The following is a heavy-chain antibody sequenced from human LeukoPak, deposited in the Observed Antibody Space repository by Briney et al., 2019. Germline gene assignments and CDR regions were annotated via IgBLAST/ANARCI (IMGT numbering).Heavy chain of an antibody. V-gene: IGHV1-46*01. D-gene: IGHD6-13*01. CDR3: ARPIYASSWYEGDAFDI. J-gene: IGHJ3*02. Sequence: VASVTVSCTASGYTFTSYYIHWVRQAPGQGREGMGIINPSGGTTTYAQKFQGRVTMTRDMSTSTVYMELSSLRSEDTAVYYCARPIYASSWYEGDAFDIWGQGTMVTVSS. CDR2: INPSGGTT. CDR1: GYTFTSYY.